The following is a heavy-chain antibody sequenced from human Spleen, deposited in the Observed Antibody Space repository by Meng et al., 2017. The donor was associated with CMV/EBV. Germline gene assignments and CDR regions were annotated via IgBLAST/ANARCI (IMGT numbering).Heavy chain of an antibody. J-gene: IGHJ5*02. Sequence: CPVSSGPMRSADYYWTWLRQYPEKGLEWIGYSYFDGTTHYNPSLRSRVSISVDTSKNQFSLKLNSVTAADTAVYYCARQASDNWLDPWGQGALVTVSS. CDR3: ARQASDNWLDP. CDR2: SYFDGTT. CDR1: SGPMRSADYY. V-gene: IGHV4-31*03.